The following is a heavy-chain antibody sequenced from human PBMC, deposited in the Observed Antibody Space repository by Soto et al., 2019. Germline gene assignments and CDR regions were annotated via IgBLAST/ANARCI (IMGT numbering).Heavy chain of an antibody. J-gene: IGHJ4*02. Sequence: GGSLRLSCAASGFTVSSNYMSWVRQAPGKGLEWVSVIYSGGSTYYADSVKGRFTISRDNSKNTLYLQMNSLRAEDTAVYYCARSYSSGWYYFDYWGQGTLVTVSS. V-gene: IGHV3-53*01. CDR3: ARSYSSGWYYFDY. CDR2: IYSGGST. D-gene: IGHD6-19*01. CDR1: GFTVSSNY.